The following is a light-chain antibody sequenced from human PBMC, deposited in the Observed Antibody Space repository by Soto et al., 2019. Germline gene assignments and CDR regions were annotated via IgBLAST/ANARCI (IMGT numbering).Light chain of an antibody. CDR1: QSVSSSY. V-gene: IGKV3-20*01. J-gene: IGKJ4*01. Sequence: EIVLTQSPGTLSLSPGERATLSCRASQSVSSSYLAWYQQKPGEPPSLLIYGASSRATGIPDRCSGSGSVTDFTLTISSLDPEDFVLYHCQHPPTSFGGGTKVDNK. CDR3: QHPPTS. CDR2: GAS.